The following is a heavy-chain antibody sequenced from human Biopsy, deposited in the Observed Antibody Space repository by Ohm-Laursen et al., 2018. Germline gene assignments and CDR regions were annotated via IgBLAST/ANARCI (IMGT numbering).Heavy chain of an antibody. J-gene: IGHJ2*01. CDR3: ARDRGYYSDRTVPGYFDV. D-gene: IGHD3-22*01. CDR2: VFYTGST. Sequence: GTLSLTCTVSGDSISSNYWSWIRQPPGKGLEWIGYVFYTGSTDYNPSLQSRVTISVNTSKNHFSLRLRSVTPADTAIYYCARDRGYYSDRTVPGYFDVWGRGTLVTVSS. V-gene: IGHV4-59*01. CDR1: GDSISSNY.